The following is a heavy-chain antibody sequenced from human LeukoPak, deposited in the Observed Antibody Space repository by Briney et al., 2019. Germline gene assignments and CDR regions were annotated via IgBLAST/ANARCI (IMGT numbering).Heavy chain of an antibody. D-gene: IGHD6-13*01. J-gene: IGHJ6*03. V-gene: IGHV3-30*03. CDR2: ISYDGTNK. CDR3: ARPYSSNVYYYYYMDV. CDR1: GFTFSSYG. Sequence: GGSLRLSCAASGFTFSSYGMHWVRQAPGKGLEWVAVISYDGTNKYYADSVKGRFTISRDNSKNTLYLQMNSLRAEDTAVYYCARPYSSNVYYYYYMDVWGKGTTVTISS.